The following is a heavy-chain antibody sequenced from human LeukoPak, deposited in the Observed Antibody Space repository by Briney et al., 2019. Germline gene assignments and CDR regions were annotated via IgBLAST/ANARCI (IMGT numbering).Heavy chain of an antibody. CDR2: ISAYNGKT. Sequence: ASVKVSCKASRYTFTSYVISSVRQAPGQGLEGMGWISAYNGKTNYAQKLQGRVTMTTDTSTSTAYMELRSLRSDDTAVYYCAREHYDFWCGLHLYYYYGMDVWGQGNTVTVSS. J-gene: IGHJ6*02. CDR1: RYTFTSYV. D-gene: IGHD3-3*01. V-gene: IGHV1-18*01. CDR3: AREHYDFWCGLHLYYYYGMDV.